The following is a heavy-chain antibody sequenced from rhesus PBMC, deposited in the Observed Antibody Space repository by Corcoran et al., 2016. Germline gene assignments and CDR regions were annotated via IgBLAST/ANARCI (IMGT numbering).Heavy chain of an antibody. Sequence: QVQLVQSGAEVKKPGSPVKVSCKASGSTFTDYYMHWVRQAPGQGLEWMGEINPKTGGANDAQKFQGRVTMTRAASTSTAYMELSSLRSEDTAVYYCARDRGIAAAFDYWGQGVLVTVSS. CDR3: ARDRGIAAAFDY. D-gene: IGHD6-43*01. J-gene: IGHJ4*01. CDR1: GSTFTDYY. CDR2: INPKTGGA. V-gene: IGHV1-138*01.